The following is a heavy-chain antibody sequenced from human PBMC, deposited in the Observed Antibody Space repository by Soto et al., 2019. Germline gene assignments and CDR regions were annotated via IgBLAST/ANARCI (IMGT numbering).Heavy chain of an antibody. CDR3: AREGGDYGDYGY. CDR1: GGSISSGGYY. CDR2: IYYSGST. J-gene: IGHJ4*02. Sequence: SETLSLTCTVSGGSISSGGYYWSWIRQHPGKGLEWIGYIYYSGSTYYNPSLKSRVTISVDTSKNQFSLKLSSVTAADTAVYYCAREGGDYGDYGYWGQGTLVTVSS. V-gene: IGHV4-31*03. D-gene: IGHD4-17*01.